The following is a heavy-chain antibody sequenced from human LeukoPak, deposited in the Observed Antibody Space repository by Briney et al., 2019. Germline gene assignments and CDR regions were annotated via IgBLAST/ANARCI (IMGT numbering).Heavy chain of an antibody. J-gene: IGHJ6*03. Sequence: SETLSLTCTVSGGSISSYYWTWIRQPAGKGLEWIGRFYTSGSTTYNPSLKSRITMSVDTSKNQFSLKLSSVTAADTAVYYCARGEYSSSYYFYYMDVWGKGTTVTVSS. D-gene: IGHD6-6*01. CDR3: ARGEYSSSYYFYYMDV. CDR2: FYTSGST. CDR1: GGSISSYY. V-gene: IGHV4-4*07.